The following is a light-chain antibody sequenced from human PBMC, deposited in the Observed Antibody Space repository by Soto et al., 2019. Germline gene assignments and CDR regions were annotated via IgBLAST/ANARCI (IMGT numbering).Light chain of an antibody. J-gene: IGKJ3*01. V-gene: IGKV1-5*03. CDR2: KAS. CDR1: QSISDW. CDR3: QQYKDYSGFT. Sequence: DIQMNQSPSTLSASVGDRVTITCRASQSISDWLAWYQQKPGKAPKLLIYKASSLESGVPSRFSGSGSGTEFTLTINSLQPDDFATYYCQQYKDYSGFTFGPGTKVDFK.